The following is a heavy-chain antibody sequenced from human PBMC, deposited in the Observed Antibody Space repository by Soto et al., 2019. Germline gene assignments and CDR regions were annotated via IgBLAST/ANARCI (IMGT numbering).Heavy chain of an antibody. J-gene: IGHJ3*01. D-gene: IGHD6-6*01. CDR3: AVSSLEPNDAFDV. Sequence: QVHLMQSGAEVEKPGASVTISCKASGFTFNRHYMDWVRQAPRQGLEWMGIINLGGATTIYAQKFQGRVTVTRDTSTSTVYIQLSSLRSDDTAVYYCAVSSLEPNDAFDVWGQGTLVTVSS. CDR1: GFTFNRHY. CDR2: INLGGATT. V-gene: IGHV1-46*02.